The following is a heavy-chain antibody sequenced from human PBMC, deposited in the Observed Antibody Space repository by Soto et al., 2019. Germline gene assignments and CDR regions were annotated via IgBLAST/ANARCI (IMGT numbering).Heavy chain of an antibody. D-gene: IGHD2-21*01. Sequence: QVQLQESGPGLVEPSETLSLPCTVSGGSLTNYFWTWIRQSPGKGLESIAYIRNIGKTDYNPSLKSRVPISLDTPKNPCSLKLTSVTAAGSAMYNCARFQDTVIPPFALWGQGTMVIVSS. V-gene: IGHV4-59*01. J-gene: IGHJ3*01. CDR1: GGSLTNYF. CDR3: ARFQDTVIPPFAL. CDR2: IRNIGKT.